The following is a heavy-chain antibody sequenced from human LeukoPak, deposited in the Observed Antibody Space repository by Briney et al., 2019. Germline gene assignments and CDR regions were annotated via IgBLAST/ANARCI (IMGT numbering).Heavy chain of an antibody. V-gene: IGHV1-69*13. CDR3: ARDLIAAAGYYFDY. D-gene: IGHD6-13*01. Sequence: ASVKVSCKASGGTFSSYAISWVRQAPGQGLEWMGGIIPIFGTENYAQKFQGRVTITADESTSTAYMELSSLRSEDTAVYYCARDLIAAAGYYFDYWGQGTLVTVSS. J-gene: IGHJ4*02. CDR2: IIPIFGTE. CDR1: GGTFSSYA.